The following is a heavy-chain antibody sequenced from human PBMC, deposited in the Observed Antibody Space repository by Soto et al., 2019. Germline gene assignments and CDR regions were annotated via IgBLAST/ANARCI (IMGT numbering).Heavy chain of an antibody. J-gene: IGHJ5*02. CDR1: GFNFYNYA. CDR3: VKDLRPNRGWFGP. D-gene: IGHD3-3*01. Sequence: RLSCAASGFNFYNYAMTWVRQAPGKGLEWVSGISGDGTRTYYGDSVKGRFTISRDNSKNTVFLQMNSLRAEDTALYYCVKDLRPNRGWFGPWGQGTRVTVSS. CDR2: ISGDGTRT. V-gene: IGHV3-23*01.